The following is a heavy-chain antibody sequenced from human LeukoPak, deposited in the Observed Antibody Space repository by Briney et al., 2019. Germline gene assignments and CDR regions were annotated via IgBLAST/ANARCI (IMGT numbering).Heavy chain of an antibody. J-gene: IGHJ5*02. CDR2: MNPNSGNT. D-gene: IGHD4-17*01. CDR1: GYTFTSYD. V-gene: IGHV1-8*03. Sequence: GASVKVSCKASGYTFTSYDINWVRQATGQGLEWMGWMNPNSGNTGYAQKFQGRVTITRNTSISTAYMELSSLRSEDTAVYYCARGTHDYGDYGTAWFDPWGQGTLVTVSS. CDR3: ARGTHDYGDYGTAWFDP.